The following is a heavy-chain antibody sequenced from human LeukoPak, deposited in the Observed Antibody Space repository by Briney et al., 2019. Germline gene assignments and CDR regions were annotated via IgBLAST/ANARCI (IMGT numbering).Heavy chain of an antibody. CDR1: GFTFSSYA. Sequence: GGSLRLSCAASGFTFSSYAMSWVRQAPGKGLEWVSAISGSGGSTYYADSVKGRFTISRDNSKNTLYLQMNSLRAEDTAVYYCAKVETAAAATLRGFDYWGQGTLVTVSS. J-gene: IGHJ4*02. V-gene: IGHV3-23*01. D-gene: IGHD6-13*01. CDR3: AKVETAAAATLRGFDY. CDR2: ISGSGGST.